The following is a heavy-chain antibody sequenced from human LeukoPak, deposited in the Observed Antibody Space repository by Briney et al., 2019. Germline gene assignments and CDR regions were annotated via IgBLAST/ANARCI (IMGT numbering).Heavy chain of an antibody. V-gene: IGHV3-74*01. D-gene: IGHD2/OR15-2a*01. CDR3: SRDVFSLGDS. Sequence: GGSLRLSCAASGFSLTNYGMHWVRQSPGKGLVWVSHINHDGSLTNYADSVKGRFTISRDIAKNTVYLQMNSLGAEDTATYYCSRDVFSLGDSWGQGTLVTVPS. CDR1: GFSLTNYG. CDR2: INHDGSLT. J-gene: IGHJ4*02.